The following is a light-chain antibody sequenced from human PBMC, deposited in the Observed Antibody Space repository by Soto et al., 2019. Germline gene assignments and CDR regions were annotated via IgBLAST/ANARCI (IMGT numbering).Light chain of an antibody. CDR3: QQYKSYPIT. CDR2: AAS. V-gene: IGKV1-9*01. J-gene: IGKJ5*01. CDR1: QGISSS. Sequence: IQLTQSPTSLSASVGDSVTITCRASQGISSSLAWYQQKPGKAPQLLIYAASTLQSGVPSRFSGSGSGTDFTLTISSLQPEDFATYYCQQYKSYPITFGQGTRLE.